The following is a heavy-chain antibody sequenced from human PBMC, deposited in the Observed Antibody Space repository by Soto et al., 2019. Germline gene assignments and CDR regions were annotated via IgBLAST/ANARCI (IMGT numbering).Heavy chain of an antibody. D-gene: IGHD3-9*01. CDR2: ISAYHGNT. CDR1: GSALPRSG. Sequence: VAWKGAGSALPRSGFSCVCRAPGQRLEWMGWISAYHGNTNYAQKLQGRVTMTTGTGTSTAYMELRSLRSDDTAVYYCARDGFFEWFGDHRDLHSFPGRRSSDL. V-gene: IGHV1-18*04. J-gene: IGHJ2*01. CDR3: ARDGFFEWFGDHRDLHSFPGRRSSDL.